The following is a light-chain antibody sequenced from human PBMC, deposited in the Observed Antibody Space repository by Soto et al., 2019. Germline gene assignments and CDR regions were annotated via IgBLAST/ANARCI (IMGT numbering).Light chain of an antibody. CDR2: GAS. J-gene: IGKJ4*01. V-gene: IGKV3-15*01. CDR3: QQYKSYPIT. CDR1: QSVSSR. Sequence: EMVVTQSPATLSVSPGQRATLSCRAPQSVSSRLAWYQQRPGQAPRLLIYGASTRATGIPARFSGGGSGTEFTLTISSLQSEDYATYYCQQYKSYPITFGGGTKVDIK.